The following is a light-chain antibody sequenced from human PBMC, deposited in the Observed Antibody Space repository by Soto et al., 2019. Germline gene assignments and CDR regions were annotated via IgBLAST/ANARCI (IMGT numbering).Light chain of an antibody. CDR1: QSVSSSY. CDR2: GAS. Sequence: EIVLTQSPGTLSLSPGERATLSCRASQSVSSSYLAWYQQKAGQAPRLLIYGASSRATGIPDRFSGSGSGTDFTLTISRLEPEDFAVYYCQQYGRSPRVTFGGGTKVEIK. V-gene: IGKV3-20*01. J-gene: IGKJ4*01. CDR3: QQYGRSPRVT.